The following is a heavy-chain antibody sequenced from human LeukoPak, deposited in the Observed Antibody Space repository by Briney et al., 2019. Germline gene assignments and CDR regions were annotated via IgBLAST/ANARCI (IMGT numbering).Heavy chain of an antibody. CDR1: GGSISSYY. D-gene: IGHD6-19*01. Sequence: KPSETLSLTGTGSGGSISSYYWSWIRQPPGKGLEWIGYIYYSGSTNYNPSLKSRVTISVDTSKNQFSLKLSSVTAADTAVYYCARDWSSSGWYDYWGQGTLVTVSS. CDR3: ARDWSSSGWYDY. J-gene: IGHJ4*02. CDR2: IYYSGST. V-gene: IGHV4-59*12.